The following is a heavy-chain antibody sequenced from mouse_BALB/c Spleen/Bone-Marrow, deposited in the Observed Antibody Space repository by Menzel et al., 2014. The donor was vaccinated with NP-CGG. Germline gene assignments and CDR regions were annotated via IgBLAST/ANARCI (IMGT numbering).Heavy chain of an antibody. V-gene: IGHV1-37*01. J-gene: IGHJ3*01. Sequence: EVQLQQSGPELVKPGASVKISYKASGYSFTGYFMNWVKQSHGKSLERIGRINPYNGDTFYNQKFKGKATLTVDKSSSTAHMELLSLTSEDSAVYYCGGQDGYYGGFAYWGQGTLVTVSA. CDR3: GGQDGYYGGFAY. CDR1: GYSFTGYF. D-gene: IGHD2-3*01. CDR2: INPYNGDT.